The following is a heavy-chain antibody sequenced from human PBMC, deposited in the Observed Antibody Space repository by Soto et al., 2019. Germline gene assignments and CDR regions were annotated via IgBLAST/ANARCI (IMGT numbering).Heavy chain of an antibody. CDR3: AREETAWPLAYGLDV. V-gene: IGHV3-21*02. CDR1: GFTFSTYS. D-gene: IGHD2-21*02. Sequence: EVQLVESGGGLVKPGGSLRFSCVASGFTFSTYSMNWVRQAPGKGMEWVSTIGTRSDIYSAESVKGRFTISRDNAKNSLSLQMNSLRVEDTAVYYCAREETAWPLAYGLDVWGQGTAVTVAS. J-gene: IGHJ6*02. CDR2: IGTRSDI.